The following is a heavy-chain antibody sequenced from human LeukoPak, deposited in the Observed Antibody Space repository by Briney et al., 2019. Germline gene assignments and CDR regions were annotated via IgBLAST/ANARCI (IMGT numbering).Heavy chain of an antibody. V-gene: IGHV3-23*01. CDR3: AKASWAGATTTYLAY. J-gene: IGHJ4*02. CDR2: IDNSGGVT. Sequence: GGSLRLSCAASGFIFRSYAMSWVRQAPGKGLEWVSGIDNSGGVTYYADSVKGRFTISRDDSKNTVYLQMNSLRAEDTAIYYCAKASWAGATTTYLAYWGQGTLVTVSS. CDR1: GFIFRSYA. D-gene: IGHD1-26*01.